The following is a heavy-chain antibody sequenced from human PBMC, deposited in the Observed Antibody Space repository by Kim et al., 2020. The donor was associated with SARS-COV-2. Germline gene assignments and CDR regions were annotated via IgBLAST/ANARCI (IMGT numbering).Heavy chain of an antibody. V-gene: IGHV4-59*08. CDR1: GGSISRYF. CDR2: IYYRGST. D-gene: IGHD2-15*01. Sequence: SETLSLTCTVSGGSISRYFWSWIRQPPGKGLECIGYIYYRGSTNYNPSLKSRVTISVDTSKNQFSLKLSSVTAADTAVYYCARRSLGYCSGGSCYSAFDIWGQGTMVTVSS. J-gene: IGHJ3*02. CDR3: ARRSLGYCSGGSCYSAFDI.